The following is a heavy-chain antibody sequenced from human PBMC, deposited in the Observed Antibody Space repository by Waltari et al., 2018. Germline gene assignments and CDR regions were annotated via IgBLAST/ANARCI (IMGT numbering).Heavy chain of an antibody. CDR1: GGSFNDYY. CDR2: IYHSGTT. D-gene: IGHD3-3*01. CDR3: ARVSSYYDFWSSSSYYYYMDV. V-gene: IGHV4-34*02. Sequence: QVQLQQWGAGLLKPSETLSLTCAVYGGSFNDYYWSWIRHPPGKGPEWIGEIYHSGTTNYNPSLKSRVTISVDTSKKLFSLRLTSVTAADTAVYYCARVSSYYDFWSSSSYYYYMDVWDKGTTVTVSS. J-gene: IGHJ6*03.